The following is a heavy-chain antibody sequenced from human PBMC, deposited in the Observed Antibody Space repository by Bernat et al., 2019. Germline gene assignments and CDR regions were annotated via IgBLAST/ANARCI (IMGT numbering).Heavy chain of an antibody. J-gene: IGHJ4*02. V-gene: IGHV3-73*01. CDR1: GLTFSDST. Sequence: EVQLAESGGGLVQPGGSLKLSCAASGLTFSDSTMQWVRQASGKGLEWVGRVRTKANGFATSYAASVKGRFTISRDDSKNTAYLQMNSLKIEDTAVYYCTRSGALAEQTFYYWGQGTLVTVSS. D-gene: IGHD3-10*01. CDR3: TRSGALAEQTFYY. CDR2: VRTKANGFAT.